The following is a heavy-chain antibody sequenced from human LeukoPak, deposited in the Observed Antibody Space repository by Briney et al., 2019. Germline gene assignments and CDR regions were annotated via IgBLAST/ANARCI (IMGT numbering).Heavy chain of an antibody. CDR3: ARVPYDILTPRVWFDP. Sequence: GGSLRLSCAASGFTFSSYSMNWVRQAPGKGLEWVSYISSSSSTIYYADSVKGRFTISRDNAKNSLYLQMNSLRAEDTAVYSCARVPYDILTPRVWFDPWGQGTLVTVSS. V-gene: IGHV3-48*04. CDR2: ISSSSSTI. CDR1: GFTFSSYS. J-gene: IGHJ5*02. D-gene: IGHD3-9*01.